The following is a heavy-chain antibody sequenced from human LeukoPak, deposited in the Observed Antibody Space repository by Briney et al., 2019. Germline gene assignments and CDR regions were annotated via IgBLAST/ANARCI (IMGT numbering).Heavy chain of an antibody. CDR1: GFTFSSYG. V-gene: IGHV3-30*01. J-gene: IGHJ4*02. CDR2: ISYDGSKK. D-gene: IGHD3-22*01. Sequence: GGSLRLSCAASGFTFSSYGIHWVRQAPGKGPEWVALISYDGSKKYYADSVKGRFTISRDNSKKTLDLQMNGLRVEDTAVYYCARDVSGHYSFDYGGQGPLVTVSS. CDR3: ARDVSGHYSFDY.